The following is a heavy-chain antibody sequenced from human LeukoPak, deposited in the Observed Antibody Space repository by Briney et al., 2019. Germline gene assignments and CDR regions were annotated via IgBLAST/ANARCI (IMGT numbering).Heavy chain of an antibody. CDR3: VKDPPSGIVGAHFDY. Sequence: PGGSLRLSCAASGFTFSDYYMSWIRQAPGKGLEWVSYISSSGSTIYYADSVKGRFTISRDNSKNTLYLQMNSLRAEDTAVYYCVKDPPSGIVGAHFDYWGQGTLVTVSS. CDR1: GFTFSDYY. D-gene: IGHD1-26*01. CDR2: ISSSGSTI. J-gene: IGHJ4*02. V-gene: IGHV3-11*04.